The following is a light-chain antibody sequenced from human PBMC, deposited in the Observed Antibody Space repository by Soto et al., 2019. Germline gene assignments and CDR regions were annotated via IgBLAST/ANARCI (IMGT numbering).Light chain of an antibody. CDR3: QSYDSSLSGRV. V-gene: IGLV1-40*01. CDR1: SSNIGAGYD. J-gene: IGLJ2*01. Sequence: QSVLTQPPSVSGAPGQRVTISCTGSSSNIGAGYDVHWYQQLPGTAPKLLIYGNSNRTSGVPDRFSGSKSGTSASLAITGLQAEDEADYYCQSYDSSLSGRVFGRGTKVTVL. CDR2: GNS.